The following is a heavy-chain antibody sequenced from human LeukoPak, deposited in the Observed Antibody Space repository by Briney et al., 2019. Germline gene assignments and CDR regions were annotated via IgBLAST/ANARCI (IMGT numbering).Heavy chain of an antibody. J-gene: IGHJ4*02. D-gene: IGHD6-6*01. CDR2: IYTSGST. Sequence: KPSETLSLTCTVSGDSIDSGNYFWTWIRQPAGKGLEWIGRIYTSGSTSYSSSLKSRVTMSADTSQNQFSLKVSSVTAADTAVYYCARGKSLAAPRFDSWGQGTLVTVSS. CDR1: GDSIDSGNYF. CDR3: ARGKSLAAPRFDS. V-gene: IGHV4-61*02.